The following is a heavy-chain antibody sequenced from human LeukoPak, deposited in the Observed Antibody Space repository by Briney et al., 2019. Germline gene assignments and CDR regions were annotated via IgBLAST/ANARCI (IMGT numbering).Heavy chain of an antibody. V-gene: IGHV3-30*18. J-gene: IGHJ4*02. Sequence: PGRSLRLSCAASGFTFSSYGMHWVRQAPGKGLEWVAVISYDGSNKYYADSVKGRFTISRDNSKNTLYLQMNSLRAEDTAVYYCAKEPDYYDSSGPSDYWGQGTLVTVSS. CDR3: AKEPDYYDSSGPSDY. CDR1: GFTFSSYG. D-gene: IGHD3-22*01. CDR2: ISYDGSNK.